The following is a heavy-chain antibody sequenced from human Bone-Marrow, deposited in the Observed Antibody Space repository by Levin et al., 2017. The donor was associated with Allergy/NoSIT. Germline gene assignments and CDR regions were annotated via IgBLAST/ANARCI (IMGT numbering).Heavy chain of an antibody. J-gene: IGHJ4*02. Sequence: SETLSLTCTISNGSISTFYWCWIRQTPGKGLEWLGYIYSTGLTNSNPSLKRRVTISSDMSKNQFSLKLSSVTAADTAVYYCAREKGTNLDSWGQGILVTVSS. CDR1: NGSISTFY. V-gene: IGHV4-59*01. CDR2: IYSTGLT. D-gene: IGHD2-8*01. CDR3: AREKGTNLDS.